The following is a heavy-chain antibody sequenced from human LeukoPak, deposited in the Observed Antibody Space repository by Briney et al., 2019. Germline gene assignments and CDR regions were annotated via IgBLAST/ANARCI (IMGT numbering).Heavy chain of an antibody. CDR2: IIPIFGTA. Sequence: SVKVSCKASGYRFTSYSISWVRQAPGQGLEWMGGIIPIFGTANYAQKFQGRVTITADESTSTAYMELSSLRSEDTAVYYCARAHSGYDNYYFDYWGQGTLVTVSS. CDR1: GYRFTSYS. CDR3: ARAHSGYDNYYFDY. V-gene: IGHV1-69*13. D-gene: IGHD5-12*01. J-gene: IGHJ4*02.